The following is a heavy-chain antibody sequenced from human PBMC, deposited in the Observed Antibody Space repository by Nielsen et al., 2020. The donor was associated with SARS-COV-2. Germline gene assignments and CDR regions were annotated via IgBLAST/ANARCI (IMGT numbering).Heavy chain of an antibody. V-gene: IGHV1-18*01. D-gene: IGHD3-16*01. CDR3: ARGDHVWGSSYYMDV. Sequence: WVRQAPGQGLEWMGWISAYNGNTNYAQKLQGRVTMTTDTSTSTAYMELRSLRSDDTAVYYCARGDHVWGSSYYMDVWGKGTTVTVSS. CDR2: ISAYNGNT. J-gene: IGHJ6*03.